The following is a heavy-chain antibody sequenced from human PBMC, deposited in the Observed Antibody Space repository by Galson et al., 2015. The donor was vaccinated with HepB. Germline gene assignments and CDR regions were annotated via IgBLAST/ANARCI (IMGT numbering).Heavy chain of an antibody. CDR1: GFTFSSYG. D-gene: IGHD3-3*01. Sequence: SLRLSCAASGFTFSSYGMHWVRQAPGKGLEWVAVISYDGSNKYYADSVKGRFTISRDNSKNTLYLQMNSLRAEDTAVYYCAKDRQGTIFGVVIMSGMDVWGQGTTVTVSS. CDR2: ISYDGSNK. CDR3: AKDRQGTIFGVVIMSGMDV. V-gene: IGHV3-30*18. J-gene: IGHJ6*02.